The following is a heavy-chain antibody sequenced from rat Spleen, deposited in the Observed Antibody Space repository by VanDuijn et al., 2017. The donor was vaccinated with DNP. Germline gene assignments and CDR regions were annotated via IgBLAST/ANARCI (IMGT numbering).Heavy chain of an antibody. D-gene: IGHD1-1*01. CDR1: GFTFSDYY. J-gene: IGHJ2*01. V-gene: IGHV5-22*01. CDR2: ISYDGGST. Sequence: EVQLVESGGGLVQPGRSLKLSCAASGFTFSDYYMAWVRQAPTKGLEWVAYISYDGGSTYYGDSVKGRFTISRDNAKSTLYLQMNSLRSEDMATYYCARRRLLQWAFDYWGQGVMVTVSS. CDR3: ARRRLLQWAFDY.